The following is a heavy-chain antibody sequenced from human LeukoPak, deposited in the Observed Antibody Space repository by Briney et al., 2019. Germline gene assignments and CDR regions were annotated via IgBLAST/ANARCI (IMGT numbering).Heavy chain of an antibody. D-gene: IGHD2-2*01. Sequence: PGGSLRLSCAASGFTFSSYAMSWVRQAPGKGLEWVSAISGSAGSTYYADSVKGRFTISRDNSKDTLYLQMNSLRAEDTAVYYCAKDLGSYQLLSQPELPFDYWGQGTLVTVSS. CDR2: ISGSAGST. V-gene: IGHV3-23*01. CDR3: AKDLGSYQLLSQPELPFDY. J-gene: IGHJ4*02. CDR1: GFTFSSYA.